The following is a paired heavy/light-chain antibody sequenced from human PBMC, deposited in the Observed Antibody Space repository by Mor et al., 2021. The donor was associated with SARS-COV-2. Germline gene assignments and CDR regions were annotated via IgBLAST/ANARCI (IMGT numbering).Light chain of an antibody. V-gene: IGKV3-11*01. Sequence: EIVLTQSPATLSLSPGERATLSCRASESISNYLGWYQQKAGQAPRLLVYDASNRATGIPARFSGSGSGTDFTLTISSLEPEDFAVYYCQQRSRRPLTFGGGTKVEIK. CDR1: ESISNY. CDR2: DAS. CDR3: QQRSRRPLT. J-gene: IGKJ4*01.
Heavy chain of an antibody. CDR2: IYPGDSDT. Sequence: EVQLVQSGAEVKKPGESLKISCKGSGYGFTSYWIAWVRQVPGKGLEWMGVIYPGDSDTSYNPSFQGQVTISVDNSVTTAYLQWSSLKASDTAVYYCARRVLLDEGTTIDYFDYWGQGTLVTVSS. CDR1: GYGFTSYW. CDR3: ARRVLLDEGTTIDYFDY. V-gene: IGHV5-51*01. J-gene: IGHJ4*02. D-gene: IGHD1-1*01.